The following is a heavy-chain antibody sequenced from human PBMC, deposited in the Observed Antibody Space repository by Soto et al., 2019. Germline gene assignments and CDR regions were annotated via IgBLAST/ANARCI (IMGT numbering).Heavy chain of an antibody. CDR1: GGTFSSYT. D-gene: IGHD4-4*01. V-gene: IGHV1-69*02. J-gene: IGHJ6*03. Sequence: ASVKVSCKASGGTFSSYTISWVRQAPGQGLEWMGRIIPILGIANYAQKFQGRVTMTEDTSTDTAYMELSSLRSEDTAVYYCATNSYSNYYYYYMDVWGKGTTVTVS. CDR3: ATNSYSNYYYYYMDV. CDR2: IIPILGIA.